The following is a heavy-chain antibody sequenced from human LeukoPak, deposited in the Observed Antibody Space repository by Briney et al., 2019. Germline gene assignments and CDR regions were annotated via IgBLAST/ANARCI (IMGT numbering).Heavy chain of an antibody. V-gene: IGHV3-7*01. CDR1: GLSFSSSW. Sequence: GGSLRLSCAVSGLSFSSSWMDWVRQAPGKGLEWVASINPDGNKKYSADSVKGRFTISRDNAENSLYLQMNSLRVEDTAFYYCARDLAYSRLDYWGQGMLVTVSS. CDR2: INPDGNKK. CDR3: ARDLAYSRLDY. D-gene: IGHD5-18*01. J-gene: IGHJ4*02.